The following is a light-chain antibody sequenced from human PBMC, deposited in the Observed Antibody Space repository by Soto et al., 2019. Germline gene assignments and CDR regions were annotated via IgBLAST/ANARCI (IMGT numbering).Light chain of an antibody. V-gene: IGKV1-9*01. CDR2: AAS. CDR3: QQLFDSPIT. CDR1: QGISSY. Sequence: IQLTQSPSSLSASVGDRVTITCRASQGISSYLAWYQLKPGKVPKLLIYAASTLESGVPSRFSATVSGTEFSLTITSLQPEDFATYYCQQLFDSPITFGQGTRLEIK. J-gene: IGKJ5*01.